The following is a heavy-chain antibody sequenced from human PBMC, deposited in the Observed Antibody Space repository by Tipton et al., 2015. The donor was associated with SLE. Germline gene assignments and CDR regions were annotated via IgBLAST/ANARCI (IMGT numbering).Heavy chain of an antibody. J-gene: IGHJ5*02. Sequence: GLVKPSETLSLICTVSGDSISANSYHWGWVRQPPGKGLEWIGNVYYSGSTYYSASLRSRVTISLDTSKNQFSLKLSSVTAADTAVYYCARDLNYYGSGSYKGWFDPWGQGTLVTVSS. V-gene: IGHV4-39*07. CDR1: GDSISANSYH. D-gene: IGHD3-10*01. CDR3: ARDLNYYGSGSYKGWFDP. CDR2: VYYSGST.